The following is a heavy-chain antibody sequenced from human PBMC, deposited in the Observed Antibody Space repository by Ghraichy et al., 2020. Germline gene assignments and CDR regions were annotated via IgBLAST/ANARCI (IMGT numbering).Heavy chain of an antibody. CDR2: ISYDGSNK. D-gene: IGHD3-22*01. J-gene: IGHJ3*02. CDR1: GFTFSSYG. CDR3: ANGYYYDSSGYGDAFDI. Sequence: GWSLRLSCADSGFTFSSYGMHWVRQAPGKGLEWVAVISYDGSNKYYADSVKGRFTISRDNSKNTLYLQMNSLRAEDTAVYYCANGYYYDSSGYGDAFDIWGQGTMVTVSS. V-gene: IGHV3-30*18.